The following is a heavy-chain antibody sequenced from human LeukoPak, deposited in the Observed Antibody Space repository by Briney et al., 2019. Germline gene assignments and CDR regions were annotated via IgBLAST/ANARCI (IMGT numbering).Heavy chain of an antibody. J-gene: IGHJ4*02. D-gene: IGHD1-14*01. V-gene: IGHV3-21*01. CDR2: IGPTGTDR. Sequence: PGGSLRLSCAASGFTFSSCGFNWVRQAPGKGLEWVSSIGPTGTDRYYADSARGRFTISRDNAKNSMYLQMDRLRDEDTAVYYCATETIGRHYDYWGQGTLLTVSS. CDR3: ATETIGRHYDY. CDR1: GFTFSSCG.